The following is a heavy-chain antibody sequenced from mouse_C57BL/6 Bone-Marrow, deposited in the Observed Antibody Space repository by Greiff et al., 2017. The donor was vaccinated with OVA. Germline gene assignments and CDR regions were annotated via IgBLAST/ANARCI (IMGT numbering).Heavy chain of an antibody. V-gene: IGHV14-3*01. CDR1: GFNIKNTY. J-gene: IGHJ3*01. CDR2: IDPANGNT. D-gene: IGHD2-4*01. CDR3: AREEVYDYDVWFAY. Sequence: EVQLQQSVAELVRPGASVKLSCTASGFNIKNTYMHWVKQRPEQGLEWIGRIDPANGNTNYAPKFKGKATITGDTSSNTAYLQLSSLTSEDTASYDCAREEVYDYDVWFAYWGQGTLVTVSA.